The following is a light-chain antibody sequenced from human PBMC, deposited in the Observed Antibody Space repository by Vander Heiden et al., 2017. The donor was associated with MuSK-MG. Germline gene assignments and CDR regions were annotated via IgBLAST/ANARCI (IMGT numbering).Light chain of an antibody. CDR1: CSNIGTPYD. CDR2: GNS. J-gene: IGLJ1*01. CDR3: QSFDSSLSGLV. V-gene: IGLV1-40*01. Sequence: QSVLTQPPSVSGAPGQRVTISCTRSCSNIGTPYDVHWYQQLPGTAPNLLVYGNSDRPSGVPDRFSGSKAGTSASLTITGLQAEDEAEYYCQSFDSSLSGLVFGTGTKLTVL.